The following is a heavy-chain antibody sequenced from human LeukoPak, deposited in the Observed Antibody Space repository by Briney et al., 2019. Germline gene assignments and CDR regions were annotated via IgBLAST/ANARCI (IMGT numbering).Heavy chain of an antibody. V-gene: IGHV3-21*04. J-gene: IGHJ4*02. CDR1: GFTFSSYS. CDR3: AKGDYGSYPHYFDY. Sequence: GGSLRLSCAASGFTFSSYSMNWVRQAPGKGLEWVSSISSSSSYIYYADSVKGRFTISRDNSKKTLFLQMNSLRAEDTALYYCAKGDYGSYPHYFDYWGQGSLVTVSS. CDR2: ISSSSSYI. D-gene: IGHD4-17*01.